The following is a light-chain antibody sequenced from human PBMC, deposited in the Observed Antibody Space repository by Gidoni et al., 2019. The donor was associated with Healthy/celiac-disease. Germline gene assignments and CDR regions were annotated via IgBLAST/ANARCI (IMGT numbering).Light chain of an antibody. J-gene: IGLJ1*01. CDR3: SSYAGSNNYV. Sequence: QSALTQPPSASGPPGQSVTISCTGTSSDVGGYNYVSWYQQHSGKAPKLLIYEGSKRPSGVPDRFSGSKSGNTASLTVSGLQAEDEADYYCSSYAGSNNYVFGTGTKVTVL. V-gene: IGLV2-8*01. CDR2: EGS. CDR1: SSDVGGYNY.